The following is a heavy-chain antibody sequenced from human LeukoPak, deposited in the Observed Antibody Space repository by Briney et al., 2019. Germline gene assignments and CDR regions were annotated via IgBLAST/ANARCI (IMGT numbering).Heavy chain of an antibody. CDR1: GGSFSGYY. D-gene: IGHD4-11*01. V-gene: IGHV4-34*01. CDR3: ARSFYSNYDMCFDP. CDR2: INDGGTT. J-gene: IGHJ5*02. Sequence: PSETLSLTCVVYGGSFSGYYWSWIRQPPGKGLECIGEINDGGTTNYNPSLKSRVSISIDRSKSHFYLILTSVTAADTATYYCARSFYSNYDMCFDPWGQGTLVTVSS.